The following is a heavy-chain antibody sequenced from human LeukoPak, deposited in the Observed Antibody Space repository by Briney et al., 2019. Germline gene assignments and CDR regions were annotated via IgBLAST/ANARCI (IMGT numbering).Heavy chain of an antibody. D-gene: IGHD3-22*01. Sequence: SETLSLTCTVSGGSISSYYWSWIRQPPGKGLEWIGYIYYSGSTNYNPSLKSRVTISVDTSKNQFSLKLSSVTAADTAVYYCARDHGGITMIVHSGYFDYWGQGTLVTVSS. V-gene: IGHV4-59*01. J-gene: IGHJ4*02. CDR3: ARDHGGITMIVHSGYFDY. CDR1: GGSISSYY. CDR2: IYYSGST.